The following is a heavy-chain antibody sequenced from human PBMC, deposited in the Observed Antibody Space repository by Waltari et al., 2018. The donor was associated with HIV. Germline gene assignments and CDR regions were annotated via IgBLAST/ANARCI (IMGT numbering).Heavy chain of an antibody. Sequence: EVQLVESGGGLVQPGGSLRLPCGASGFTFSSYWLHWVRQVPGKGLVWVSRINSDGSSTTYADSVKGRFTISRDNAKSTLYLQMNSLRDEDTAVYYCARTFTVATISPLLHWGQGTLVTVSS. D-gene: IGHD5-12*01. CDR3: ARTFTVATISPLLH. V-gene: IGHV3-74*01. CDR1: GFTFSSYW. J-gene: IGHJ4*02. CDR2: INSDGSST.